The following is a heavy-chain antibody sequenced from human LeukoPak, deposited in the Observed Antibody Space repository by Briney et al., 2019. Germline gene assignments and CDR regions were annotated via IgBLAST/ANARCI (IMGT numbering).Heavy chain of an antibody. V-gene: IGHV3-48*03. J-gene: IGHJ4*02. Sequence: SGGSLRLSCAASGFTFSSYEMNWVRQAPGKGLEWVSYISSSGSTIYYADSVKGRFTISRDNAKNSLYLQMNSLRAEDTAVYYCAREAYGYSYGHWGQGTLATVSS. CDR2: ISSSGSTI. D-gene: IGHD5-18*01. CDR3: AREAYGYSYGH. CDR1: GFTFSSYE.